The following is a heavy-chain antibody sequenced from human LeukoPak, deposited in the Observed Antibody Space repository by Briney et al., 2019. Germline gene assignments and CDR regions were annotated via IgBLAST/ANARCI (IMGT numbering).Heavy chain of an antibody. CDR3: ARSLFCTGTSCPYYYYYYMDV. CDR2: IIPIFGTA. J-gene: IGHJ6*03. V-gene: IGHV1-69*05. CDR1: GGTFSSYA. Sequence: SVKVSCKASGGTFSSYAISWVRQAPGQGLEWMGGIIPIFGTANYAQKFQGRVTITTDESTSTVYMELSSLRSEDTAVYYCARSLFCTGTSCPYYYYYYMDVWGKGTTVTVSS. D-gene: IGHD2-2*01.